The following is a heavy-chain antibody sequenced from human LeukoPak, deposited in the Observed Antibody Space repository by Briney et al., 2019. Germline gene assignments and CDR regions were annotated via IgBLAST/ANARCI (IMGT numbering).Heavy chain of an antibody. CDR2: IYYSGST. D-gene: IGHD6-19*01. J-gene: IGHJ4*02. V-gene: IGHV4-39*01. CDR3: ASDGAVAGPYYFDY. CDR1: GGSISSSSYY. Sequence: SETLSLTCTVSGGSISSSSYYWGWVRQPPGRGLEWIGSIYYSGSTYYNPSLKSRVTISVDTSKNQFSLELSSVTAADTAVYYCASDGAVAGPYYFDYWGQGTLVTVSS.